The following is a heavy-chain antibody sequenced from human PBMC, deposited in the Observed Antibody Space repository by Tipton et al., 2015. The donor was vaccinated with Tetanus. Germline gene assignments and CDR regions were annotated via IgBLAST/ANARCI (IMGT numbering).Heavy chain of an antibody. J-gene: IGHJ6*02. V-gene: IGHV4-59*01. CDR3: ARKLADYNGGGMDV. CDR2: IFYGGAT. Sequence: GLVKTSETLSLTCSVSGGSITPYYWTWIRQPPGKRLEWIGYIFYGGATNYNPSLGSRITISVDTSKNQFSLKLTSVTAADTAVYFCARKLADYNGGGMDVWGPGTTVTVSS. D-gene: IGHD5-12*01. CDR1: GGSITPYY.